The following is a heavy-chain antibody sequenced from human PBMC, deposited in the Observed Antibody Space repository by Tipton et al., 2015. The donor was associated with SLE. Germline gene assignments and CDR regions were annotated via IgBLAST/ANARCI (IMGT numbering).Heavy chain of an antibody. Sequence: TLSLTCTVSVGSFSGYSFAWFRQFPGKRLEWIGDIYYNGNANYNPALESRVTISEDKSKNLLSLRLTSVTAADTAVYYCARRKVGGPVDSWGQGTLVTVSS. J-gene: IGHJ4*02. CDR2: IYYNGNA. V-gene: IGHV4-59*12. CDR3: ARRKVGGPVDS. CDR1: VGSFSGYS. D-gene: IGHD1-26*01.